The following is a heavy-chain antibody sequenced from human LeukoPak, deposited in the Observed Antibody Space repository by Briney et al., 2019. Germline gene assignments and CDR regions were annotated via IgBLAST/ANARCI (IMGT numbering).Heavy chain of an antibody. CDR1: GFTFSSYA. CDR3: APYEGIGAR. Sequence: GGSLRLSCAASGFTFSSYAMGWVRQAPGKGLEWVSAISGRSGDTYYAASVKGRFTISRDNSKNTLYLQMNTLRAEDTAVYYCAPYEGIGARGGQGTLVTVSS. D-gene: IGHD3-10*01. CDR2: ISGRSGDT. J-gene: IGHJ4*02. V-gene: IGHV3-23*01.